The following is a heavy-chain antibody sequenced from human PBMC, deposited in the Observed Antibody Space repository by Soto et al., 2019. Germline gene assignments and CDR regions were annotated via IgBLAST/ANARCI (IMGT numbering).Heavy chain of an antibody. Sequence: GGSLRLSCAASGFTFSSYDMHWVRQATGKGLEWVSAIGTAGDPYYPGSVKGRFTISRENAKNSLYLQMNSLRAGDTAVYYRARDLLLYDSSGYHYYYGMDVWGQGTTVTVSS. V-gene: IGHV3-13*05. CDR2: IGTAGDP. D-gene: IGHD3-22*01. CDR3: ARDLLLYDSSGYHYYYGMDV. J-gene: IGHJ6*02. CDR1: GFTFSSYD.